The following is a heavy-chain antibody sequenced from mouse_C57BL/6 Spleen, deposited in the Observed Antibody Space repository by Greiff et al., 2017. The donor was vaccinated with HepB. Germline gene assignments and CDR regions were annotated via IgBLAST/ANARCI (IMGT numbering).Heavy chain of an antibody. CDR2: ISSGSSTI. J-gene: IGHJ3*01. Sequence: DVHLVESGGGLVKPGGSLKLSCAASGFTFSDYGMHWVRQAPEKGLEWVAYISSGSSTIYYADTVKGRFTISRDNAKNTLFLQMTSLRSEDTAMYYCARTDYDEFAYWGQGTLVTVSA. CDR3: ARTDYDEFAY. CDR1: GFTFSDYG. D-gene: IGHD2-4*01. V-gene: IGHV5-17*01.